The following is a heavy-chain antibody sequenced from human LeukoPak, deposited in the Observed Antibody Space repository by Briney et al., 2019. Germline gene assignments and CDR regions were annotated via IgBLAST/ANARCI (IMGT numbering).Heavy chain of an antibody. J-gene: IGHJ4*02. CDR2: ISYDGSSK. CDR1: GFTFSSYG. D-gene: IGHD5-18*01. CDR3: VKEFGGYSYGAHFDY. Sequence: PGGSLRLSCAASGFTFSSYGMQWVRQAPGKGLEWVAVISYDGSSKFYEDSVKGRFTISRDNSKNTLYLQMNSLRVEDTAVYYCVKEFGGYSYGAHFDYWGQGTLVTVSS. V-gene: IGHV3-30*18.